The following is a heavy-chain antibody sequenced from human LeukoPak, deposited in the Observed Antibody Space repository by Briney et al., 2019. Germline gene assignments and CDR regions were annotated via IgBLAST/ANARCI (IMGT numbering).Heavy chain of an antibody. CDR1: GGSIDITNY. CDR3: TREDRPFCPFAY. V-gene: IGHV4-4*02. CDR2: ISHDGTT. D-gene: IGHD3-22*01. J-gene: IGHJ4*02. Sequence: PSETLSLTCGVSGGSIDITNYWSWVRQAPGKGLEWIGEISHDGTTNHNPSLRSRVAMSLDRANNQFSLSLTSVTAADTAVYYCTREDRPFCPFAYWGQGVLATVSS.